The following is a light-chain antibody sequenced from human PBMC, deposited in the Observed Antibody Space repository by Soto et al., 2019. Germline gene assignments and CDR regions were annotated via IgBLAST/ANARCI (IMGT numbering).Light chain of an antibody. Sequence: DIQMTQSPSTLSASVGDRVTITCRASQSISSWLAWYQQKPGKAPKLLIYKSSTLASGVPSRFSGSGSGTEFTLTISSLEPDDFATYYCQQYNNYSWTFGQGTKVEIK. V-gene: IGKV1-5*03. J-gene: IGKJ1*01. CDR3: QQYNNYSWT. CDR2: KSS. CDR1: QSISSW.